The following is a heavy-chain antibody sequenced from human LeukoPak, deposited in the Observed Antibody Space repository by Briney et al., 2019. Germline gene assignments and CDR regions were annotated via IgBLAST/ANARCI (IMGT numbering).Heavy chain of an antibody. CDR3: ARDGGFGEWVFDY. CDR1: GGSISSYY. D-gene: IGHD3-10*01. CDR2: IYYSGST. J-gene: IGHJ4*02. Sequence: SETLSLTCTVSGGSISSYYWSWIRQPPGKGLEWIGYIYYSGSTNYNPSLKSRVTISVDTSKNQFSLKLSSVTAADTAVYYCARDGGFGEWVFDYWGQGTLVTVSS. V-gene: IGHV4-59*12.